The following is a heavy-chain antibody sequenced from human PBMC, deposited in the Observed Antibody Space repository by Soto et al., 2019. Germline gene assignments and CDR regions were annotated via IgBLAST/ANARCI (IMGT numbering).Heavy chain of an antibody. J-gene: IGHJ5*02. V-gene: IGHV3-74*01. Sequence: CKHVCRQVLGKKMKSVSRINSDASHTYYANSVKGRFTISRDNAKNTLHLEMNSLRAEDTAVYSCVRDCHFYSSGYHRDLYAFPRQRSSDP. D-gene: IGHD2-21*01. CDR2: INSDASHT. CDR3: VRDCHFYSSGYHRDLYAFPRQRSSDP. CDR1: C.